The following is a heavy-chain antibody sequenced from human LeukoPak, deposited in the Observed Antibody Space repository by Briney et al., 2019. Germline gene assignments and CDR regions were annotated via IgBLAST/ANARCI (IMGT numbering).Heavy chain of an antibody. V-gene: IGHV4-34*01. CDR2: INHSGST. D-gene: IGHD3-22*01. CDR1: GGSFSGYY. J-gene: IGHJ4*02. Sequence: SETLSLTRAVYGGSFSGYYWSWIRQPPGKGLEWIGEINHSGSTNYNPSLKSRVTISVDTSKNQFSLKLSSVTAADTAVYYCAREGVGYYYDSSGYYPLDYWGQGTLVTVSS. CDR3: AREGVGYYYDSSGYYPLDY.